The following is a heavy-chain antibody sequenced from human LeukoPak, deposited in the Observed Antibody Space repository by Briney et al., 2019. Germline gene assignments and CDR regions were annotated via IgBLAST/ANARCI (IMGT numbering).Heavy chain of an antibody. CDR3: ARKSFWSGYNWFDP. J-gene: IGHJ5*02. Sequence: GGSLRLSCAASGFTISSYAMHWVRQAPGKGLEWVAVISYDGSNKYYADSVKGRFTISRDNSKNTLYLQMNSLRAEDTAVYYCARKSFWSGYNWFDPWGQGTLVTVSS. V-gene: IGHV3-30-3*01. CDR2: ISYDGSNK. CDR1: GFTISSYA. D-gene: IGHD3-3*01.